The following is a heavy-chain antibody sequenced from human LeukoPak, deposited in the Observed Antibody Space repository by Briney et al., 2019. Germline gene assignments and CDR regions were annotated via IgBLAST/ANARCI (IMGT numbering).Heavy chain of an antibody. D-gene: IGHD2-21*02. CDR1: GYTFTSYG. V-gene: IGHV1-69*13. CDR3: ATLPTLECGGDCSLHHYYYGMDV. J-gene: IGHJ6*02. CDR2: IIPIFGTA. Sequence: ASVKVSCKASGYTFTSYGISWVRQAPGQGLEWMGGIIPIFGTANYAQKFQGRVTITADESTSTAYMELSSLRSEDTAVYYCATLPTLECGGDCSLHHYYYGMDVWGQGTTVTVSS.